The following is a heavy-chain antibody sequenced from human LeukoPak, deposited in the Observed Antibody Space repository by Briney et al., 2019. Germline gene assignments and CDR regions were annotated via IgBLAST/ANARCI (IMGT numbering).Heavy chain of an antibody. J-gene: IGHJ3*02. D-gene: IGHD3-16*02. CDR2: ISYDGSNK. CDR1: GFTFSSYA. V-gene: IGHV3-30-3*01. Sequence: PGRSLRLSCAASGFTFSSYAMHWVRQAPGKGLEWVAVISYDGSNKYYADSVKGRFTISRDNSKNTLYLQMNSLRAEDTAVYYCARDPARLYVWGSYRPDAFDIWGQGTMVTVSS. CDR3: ARDPARLYVWGSYRPDAFDI.